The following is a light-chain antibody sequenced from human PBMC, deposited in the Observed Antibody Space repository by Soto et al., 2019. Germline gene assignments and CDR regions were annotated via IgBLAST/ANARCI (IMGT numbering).Light chain of an antibody. Sequence: DIVMTQSPDSLAVSLGERATINCKSGHSVFYSSNNKNYLAWYQQKPGQPPRLLIYGASSRATGIPDRFSGSGSGTDFTLTISRLEPEDFAVFYCQHYDSLPITFGQGTRLEIK. V-gene: IGKV4-1*01. CDR3: QHYDSLPIT. CDR1: HSVFYSSNNKNY. CDR2: GAS. J-gene: IGKJ5*01.